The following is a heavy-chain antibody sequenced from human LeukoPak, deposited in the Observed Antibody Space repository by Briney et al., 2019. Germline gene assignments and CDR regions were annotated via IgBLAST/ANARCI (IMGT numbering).Heavy chain of an antibody. CDR1: GGSTSGYF. V-gene: IGHV4-4*07. Sequence: SETLSLTCTVSGGSTSGYFWTWIRQPAGKELEWIGRIYSSGTAYYNPSLESRVTISLDTFNNQFSLKVTSATAADTAVYYCARGTEKTRISGYYSFDHWGRGLLVTVSS. D-gene: IGHD5-12*01. CDR2: IYSSGTA. J-gene: IGHJ4*02. CDR3: ARGTEKTRISGYYSFDH.